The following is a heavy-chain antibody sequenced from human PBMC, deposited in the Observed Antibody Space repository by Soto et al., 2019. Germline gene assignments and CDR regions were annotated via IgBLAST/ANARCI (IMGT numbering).Heavy chain of an antibody. CDR2: ISSSGSTI. J-gene: IGHJ4*02. D-gene: IGHD3-22*01. CDR3: ARGVYDSSGYYPFYLDY. Sequence: PGGSLRLSCAASGFTFSSYEMNWVRQAPGKGLEWVSYISSSGSTIYYADSVKGRFTISRDNAKNSLYLQMNSLRAEDTAVYYCARGVYDSSGYYPFYLDYWGQGTLVTVSS. V-gene: IGHV3-48*03. CDR1: GFTFSSYE.